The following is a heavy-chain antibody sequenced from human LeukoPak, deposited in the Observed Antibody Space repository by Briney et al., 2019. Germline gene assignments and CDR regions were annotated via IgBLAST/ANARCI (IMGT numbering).Heavy chain of an antibody. CDR3: AIGRGSYYDTSGSLFDY. CDR2: ISGSGGST. Sequence: GGSLRLSCAASGFTFSSYAMSWVRQAPGKGLEWVSAISGSGGSTYYADSVKGRFTISRDNSKNTLYLQMNSLRAEDTAVYYCAIGRGSYYDTSGSLFDYWGQGTLVTVSS. CDR1: GFTFSSYA. V-gene: IGHV3-23*01. J-gene: IGHJ4*02. D-gene: IGHD3-22*01.